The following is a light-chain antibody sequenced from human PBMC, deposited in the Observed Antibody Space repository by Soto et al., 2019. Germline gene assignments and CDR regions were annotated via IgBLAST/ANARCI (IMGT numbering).Light chain of an antibody. V-gene: IGKV3-15*01. CDR3: QQYHNLWA. CDR1: QNIYSN. Sequence: IPLTQSPATVSVAPGETVTLSFRASQNIYSNLGWYQQRPGQAPRLIIYRASTRATGIPARFSGSGSGTEFTLTINSLQSEDFAVYYCQQYHNLWAFGRGTKVDIK. CDR2: RAS. J-gene: IGKJ1*01.